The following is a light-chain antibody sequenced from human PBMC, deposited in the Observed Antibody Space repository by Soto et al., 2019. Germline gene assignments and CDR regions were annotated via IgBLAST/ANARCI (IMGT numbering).Light chain of an antibody. J-gene: IGKJ5*01. CDR3: QQYGRSPLVT. Sequence: EIVLTQSPGTLSLSPGERATLSCRASQSVSSSYLAWYQQKPGQAPRLLIYGASSRATGIPDRFSGSGSGTDFDLTISRLEPEDFAMYYCQQYGRSPLVTFGQGTRLEIK. V-gene: IGKV3-20*01. CDR1: QSVSSSY. CDR2: GAS.